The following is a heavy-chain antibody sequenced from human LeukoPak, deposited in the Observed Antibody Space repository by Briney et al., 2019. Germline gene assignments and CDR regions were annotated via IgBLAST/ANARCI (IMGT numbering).Heavy chain of an antibody. Sequence: GGSLRLSCAASAFTVSSNYMSWVRQAPGKGLEWVSIIYSGGTTYHADSVKGRFSISRDIYKNTLYLQMNSLRAEDTAVYYCARDKEDYGDYGGLYWYFDLWGRGTLVTVSS. CDR2: IYSGGTT. CDR1: AFTVSSNY. J-gene: IGHJ2*01. CDR3: ARDKEDYGDYGGLYWYFDL. V-gene: IGHV3-66*01. D-gene: IGHD4-17*01.